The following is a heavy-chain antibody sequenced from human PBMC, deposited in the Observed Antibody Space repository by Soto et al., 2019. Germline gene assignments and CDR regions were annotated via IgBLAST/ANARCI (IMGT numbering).Heavy chain of an antibody. J-gene: IGHJ5*02. D-gene: IGHD4-17*01. Sequence: LSLTCAVSGGPITSGGYSWSWIRQPPGKGLEWIGYIYHSGGTYYNPSLKSRVTLSIDRTKKQFSLKLKSVTAADTAVYFCARTMTTSGWFDPWGQGTLVTVSS. V-gene: IGHV4-30-2*01. CDR1: GGPITSGGYS. CDR2: IYHSGGT. CDR3: ARTMTTSGWFDP.